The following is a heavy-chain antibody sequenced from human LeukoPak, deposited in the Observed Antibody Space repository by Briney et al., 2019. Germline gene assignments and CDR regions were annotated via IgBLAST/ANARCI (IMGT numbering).Heavy chain of an antibody. V-gene: IGHV1-2*02. CDR3: ARPDCSSTSCYDWFDP. Sequence: GASVKVSCKASGYTFTGYYMHWVRQAPGQGLEWMGWINPNSRGTNYAQKFQGRVTMTRDTSISTAYMELSRLRSDDTAVYYCARPDCSSTSCYDWFDPWGQGTLVTVSS. D-gene: IGHD2-2*01. CDR1: GYTFTGYY. J-gene: IGHJ5*02. CDR2: INPNSRGT.